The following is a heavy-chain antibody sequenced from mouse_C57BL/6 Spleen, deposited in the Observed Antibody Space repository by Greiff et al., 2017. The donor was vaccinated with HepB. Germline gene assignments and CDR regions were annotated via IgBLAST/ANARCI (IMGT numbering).Heavy chain of an antibody. CDR3: ARLAHAMDY. CDR1: GYAFSSSW. J-gene: IGHJ4*01. D-gene: IGHD1-3*01. CDR2: IYPGDGDT. V-gene: IGHV1-82*01. Sequence: QVQLQQSGPELVKPGASVKISCKASGYAFSSSWMNWVKQRPGKGLEWIGRIYPGDGDTNYNGKFKGKATLTADKSSSTAYMQLSSLTSEDSAVYFCARLAHAMDYWGQGTSVTVSS.